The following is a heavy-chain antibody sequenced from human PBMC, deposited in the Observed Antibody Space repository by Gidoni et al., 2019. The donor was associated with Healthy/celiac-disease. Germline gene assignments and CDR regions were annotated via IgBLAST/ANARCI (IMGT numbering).Heavy chain of an antibody. CDR1: GGSISSGGYY. J-gene: IGHJ3*02. Sequence: QVQLQESGPGLVKPSHTLSLTCTVSGGSISSGGYYLSWIRQHPGKGLEWIGYIYYSGSSYYNPSLKSRVTISVDKSKNQFSLKLSSVTAADTAVYYCASRVDTAMALGVDAFDIWGQGKMVTVSS. D-gene: IGHD5-18*01. V-gene: IGHV4-31*03. CDR2: IYYSGSS. CDR3: ASRVDTAMALGVDAFDI.